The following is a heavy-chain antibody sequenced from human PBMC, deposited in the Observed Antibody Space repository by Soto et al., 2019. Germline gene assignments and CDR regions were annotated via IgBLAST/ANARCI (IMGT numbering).Heavy chain of an antibody. CDR1: GFTFSSYA. D-gene: IGHD3-22*01. J-gene: IGHJ5*02. V-gene: IGHV3-23*01. CDR2: ISGSGGNT. CDR3: AKGSGYYYDNSGSNWFDP. Sequence: GGSLRLSCAASGFTFSSYAMSWVRQAPGKGLEWVSVISGSGGNTYYADSVKGRFTISRDNSRNTLYVQMNSLRAEGTAIYYCAKGSGYYYDNSGSNWFDPWGQGTLVTVSS.